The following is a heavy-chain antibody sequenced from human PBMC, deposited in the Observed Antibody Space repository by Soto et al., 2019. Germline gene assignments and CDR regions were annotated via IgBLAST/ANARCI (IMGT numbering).Heavy chain of an antibody. J-gene: IGHJ6*02. CDR1: GGSSRSDY. CDR3: ASDIRFTYGMDV. Sequence: QVQLQESGPGLVRPSETLSLTCTVSGGSSRSDYWSWIRQPPGKGLEWIGYIHYRGSTNYNPSLKSRVTILLDTPKNQSSLKLTSVTAADTAVYFCASDIRFTYGMDVWGRGTTVTVSS. CDR2: IHYRGST. V-gene: IGHV4-59*01. D-gene: IGHD3-3*01.